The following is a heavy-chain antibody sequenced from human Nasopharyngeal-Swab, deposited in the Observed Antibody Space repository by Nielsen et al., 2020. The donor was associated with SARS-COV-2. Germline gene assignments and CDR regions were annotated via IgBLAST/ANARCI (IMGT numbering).Heavy chain of an antibody. V-gene: IGHV5-51*01. CDR1: GYSLTSYW. Sequence: GESPKISCKGSGYSLTSYWIGRVPQMPGKGLEWMGIIYTGDSDTRYSPSFQGQVTISADKSISTAYLQWSSLKASDTAMYYCARPGYYYGSRETGRDAFDIWGQGTMVTVSS. CDR2: IYTGDSDT. D-gene: IGHD3-22*01. J-gene: IGHJ3*02. CDR3: ARPGYYYGSRETGRDAFDI.